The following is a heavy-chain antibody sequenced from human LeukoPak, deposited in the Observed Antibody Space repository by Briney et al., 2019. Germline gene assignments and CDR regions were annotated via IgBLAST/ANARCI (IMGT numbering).Heavy chain of an antibody. J-gene: IGHJ1*01. D-gene: IGHD3-22*01. CDR3: ANNNYYDSN. Sequence: SETLSLTCTVSGASISSYYWSWIRQPAGKGLEWIGRISTSGSTNYNPSLKSRVTISVDKSKNQFSLKLTSVTAADTAVYYCANNNYYDSNWGQGTLVTVSS. CDR2: ISTSGST. V-gene: IGHV4-4*07. CDR1: GASISSYY.